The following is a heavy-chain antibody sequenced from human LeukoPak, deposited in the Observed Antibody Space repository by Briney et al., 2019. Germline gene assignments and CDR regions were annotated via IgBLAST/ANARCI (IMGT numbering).Heavy chain of an antibody. V-gene: IGHV3-53*01. CDR3: ARHLPTKSKHRASIAARRGFDY. J-gene: IGHJ4*02. Sequence: PGGSLRLSCAASGFTVSGNYMSWVRQAPGKGLEWVSVIYSGGDTYSADSVKGRFTISRDNSKNTVYLQMNSLRAEDTAVYYCARHLPTKSKHRASIAARRGFDYWGQGTLVTVSS. D-gene: IGHD6-6*01. CDR2: IYSGGDT. CDR1: GFTVSGNY.